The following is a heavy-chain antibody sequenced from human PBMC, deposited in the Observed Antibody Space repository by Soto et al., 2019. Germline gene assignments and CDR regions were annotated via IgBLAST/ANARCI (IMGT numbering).Heavy chain of an antibody. CDR3: ARVKSAGRSSFPY. Sequence: PVSLCLTSAVSCYSITNVYSWGWVRQTPGKGLEWIGSIYHSGNTYYNPSLKSRVTISLDTSKNQFSLKLTSVTAADTAMYYCARVKSAGRSSFPYWAQGPLVTV. CDR2: IYHSGNT. D-gene: IGHD6-19*01. CDR1: CYSITNVYS. J-gene: IGHJ4*02. V-gene: IGHV4-38-2*01.